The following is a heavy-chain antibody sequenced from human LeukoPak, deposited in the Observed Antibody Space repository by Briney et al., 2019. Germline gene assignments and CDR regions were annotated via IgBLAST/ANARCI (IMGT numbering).Heavy chain of an antibody. CDR1: GFTFSSYA. CDR3: AKDASYDSSGYYPLYYYYYGMDV. D-gene: IGHD3-22*01. J-gene: IGHJ6*02. Sequence: GGSLRLSCAASGFTFSSYAMSWVRQAPGKGLEWVSAISGSGGSTFYADSVKGRFTISRDNSKNTLYLQMNSLRAEDTAVYYCAKDASYDSSGYYPLYYYYYGMDVWGQGTTVTVSS. V-gene: IGHV3-23*01. CDR2: ISGSGGST.